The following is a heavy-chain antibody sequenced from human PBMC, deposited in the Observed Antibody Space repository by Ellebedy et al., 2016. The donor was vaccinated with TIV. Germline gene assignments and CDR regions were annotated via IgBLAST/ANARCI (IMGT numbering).Heavy chain of an antibody. V-gene: IGHV3-48*02. D-gene: IGHD3-10*01. J-gene: IGHJ6*02. CDR1: GFTFSSYS. CDR2: ISSSSSTI. Sequence: GESLKISXAASGFTFSSYSMNWVRQAPGKGLEWVSYISSSSSTIYYADSVKGRFTISRDNAKNSLYLQMNSLRDEDTAVYYCARDSGSSYYYYGMDVWGQGTTVTVSS. CDR3: ARDSGSSYYYYGMDV.